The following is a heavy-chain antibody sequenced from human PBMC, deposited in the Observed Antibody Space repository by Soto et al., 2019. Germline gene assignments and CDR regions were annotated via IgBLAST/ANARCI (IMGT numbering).Heavy chain of an antibody. Sequence: WGSLTLSCTASGFTFSSHARTWVRQAPGKGLEWVSGLSDSGGSTYYADSVKGRFTISRDNSMNTLYLQMNTLRAEDTAVYYCAKVSSSWYSGFFDLWGQGTLVTVS. D-gene: IGHD6-13*01. CDR2: LSDSGGST. CDR1: GFTFSSHA. J-gene: IGHJ4*02. CDR3: AKVSSSWYSGFFDL. V-gene: IGHV3-23*01.